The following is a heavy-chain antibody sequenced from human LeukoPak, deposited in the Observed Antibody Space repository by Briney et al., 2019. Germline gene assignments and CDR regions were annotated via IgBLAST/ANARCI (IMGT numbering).Heavy chain of an antibody. D-gene: IGHD2-21*02. V-gene: IGHV3-23*01. Sequence: GGSLRLSCAASGFTFSSYAMSWVRQAPGKGLEWVSAISGSGGSTYYADSVKGRFTISRDNSKNTLYLQMSSLSAEDTAVYYCAKDGGRVVTARNFDYWGQGTLVTVSS. CDR3: AKDGGRVVTARNFDY. CDR2: ISGSGGST. J-gene: IGHJ4*02. CDR1: GFTFSSYA.